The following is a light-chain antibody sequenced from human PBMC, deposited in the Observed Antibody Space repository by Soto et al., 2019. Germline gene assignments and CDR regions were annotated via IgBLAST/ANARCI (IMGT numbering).Light chain of an antibody. V-gene: IGKV1-5*03. CDR2: KAS. Sequence: DIQMTQSPSTLSASIGERVTISCRASQSVNHWLAWYQRKPGKAPKLLIYKASTLKSGVPSRFSGSGSGTEFTLTISSLQPDDFATYYCQHYNSYSEAFGQGTKVDIK. CDR1: QSVNHW. CDR3: QHYNSYSEA. J-gene: IGKJ1*01.